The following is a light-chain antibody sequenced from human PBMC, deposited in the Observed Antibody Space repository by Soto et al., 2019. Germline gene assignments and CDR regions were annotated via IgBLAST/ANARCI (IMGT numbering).Light chain of an antibody. Sequence: QSALTQPPSASGSPGQSVAISCTGTSSDVGGYNYAACYQQHQGKAPKLMIYEVNRRPSGVPDRFSGSKSVNRASLTVSGLQAEDEPDYYCSSYAGSSNVFGTGTKLTVL. CDR2: EVN. V-gene: IGLV2-8*01. J-gene: IGLJ1*01. CDR1: SSDVGGYNY. CDR3: SSYAGSSNV.